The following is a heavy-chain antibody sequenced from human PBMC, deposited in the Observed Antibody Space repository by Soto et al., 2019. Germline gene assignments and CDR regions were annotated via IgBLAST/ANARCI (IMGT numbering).Heavy chain of an antibody. Sequence: QVQLVESGGGVVQPGRSLRLSCAASGFTFSSYGMHWVRQAPGKGLEWVAVIWDDGSNKYYADSVKGRFTISRDNSKNTLYLQMNSLRAEDTAVYYCARGALEYSSSRGLEDYWGQGTLVTVSS. CDR1: GFTFSSYG. CDR2: IWDDGSNK. CDR3: ARGALEYSSSRGLEDY. V-gene: IGHV3-33*01. J-gene: IGHJ4*02. D-gene: IGHD6-6*01.